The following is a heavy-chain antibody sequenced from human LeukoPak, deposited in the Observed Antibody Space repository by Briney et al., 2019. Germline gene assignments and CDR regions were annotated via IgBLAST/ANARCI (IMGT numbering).Heavy chain of an antibody. Sequence: SGRSLRLSCAPSRVTFSSHEMNWVRRSPGPGREGFSYIATSVSSIYYADSVKGRFTIPRDNAKKSLYLQINSLRAEDTAVYYCARGARPGSNVVVIGLSFGYWGQGTLVTVSS. V-gene: IGHV3-48*03. CDR1: RVTFSSHE. CDR2: IATSVSSI. D-gene: IGHD3-22*01. CDR3: ARGARPGSNVVVIGLSFGY. J-gene: IGHJ4*02.